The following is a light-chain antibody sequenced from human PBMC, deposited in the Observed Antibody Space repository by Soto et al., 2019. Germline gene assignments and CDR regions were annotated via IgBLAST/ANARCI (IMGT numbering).Light chain of an antibody. V-gene: IGLV2-18*02. CDR2: EVS. J-gene: IGLJ1*01. CDR1: SSDVGSYNR. Sequence: QSVLTQPPSVSGSPGQSVTIFCTGTSSDVGSYNRVSWYQQPPGTAPKLMIYEVSNRPSGVPDRGSGSKSSNTASLTISGLQAEDKADYYCNSYTSGSTNVFGTGTKLTLL. CDR3: NSYTSGSTNV.